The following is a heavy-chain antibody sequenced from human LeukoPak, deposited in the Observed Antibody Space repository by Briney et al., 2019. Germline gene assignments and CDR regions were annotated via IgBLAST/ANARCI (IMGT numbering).Heavy chain of an antibody. V-gene: IGHV3-33*01. Sequence: GRSLRLSCAASGFTFSSYGMHWARQAPGKGLEWVAVIWYDGSNKYYADSVKGRFTISRDNSKNTLYLQMNSLRAEDTAVYYRARGYYDILTGSYYYGMDVWGKGTTVTVSS. CDR2: IWYDGSNK. D-gene: IGHD3-9*01. J-gene: IGHJ6*04. CDR3: ARGYYDILTGSYYYGMDV. CDR1: GFTFSSYG.